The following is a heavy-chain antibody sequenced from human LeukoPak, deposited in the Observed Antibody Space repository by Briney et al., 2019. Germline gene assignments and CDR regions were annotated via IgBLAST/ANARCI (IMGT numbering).Heavy chain of an antibody. CDR2: ISYDGSNK. V-gene: IGHV3-30*18. D-gene: IGHD2-2*01. CDR3: AKTEVPSSRIVVVPAAVNY. J-gene: IGHJ4*02. CDR1: GFTFSSYG. Sequence: GGSLRLSCAASGFTFSSYGMHWVRQAPGKGLEWVAVISYDGSNKYYADSVKGRFTISRDNSKNTLYLQMNSLRAEDTAVYYCAKTEVPSSRIVVVPAAVNYWGQGTLVTVSS.